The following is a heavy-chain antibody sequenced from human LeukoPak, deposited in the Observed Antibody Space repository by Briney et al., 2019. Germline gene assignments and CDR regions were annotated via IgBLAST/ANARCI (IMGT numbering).Heavy chain of an antibody. J-gene: IGHJ4*02. Sequence: PGESLKISCKCSGYSFSSYWIGWVRQMPGKGLEWMGIIYPDDSDTRYSPSFQGQVTISVDRSISTAYLQWSSLKASDTAIYYCAKIDRQYCSRSSCYALDYWGQGTQVTVSS. V-gene: IGHV5-51*01. D-gene: IGHD2-2*01. CDR1: GYSFSSYW. CDR3: AKIDRQYCSRSSCYALDY. CDR2: IYPDDSDT.